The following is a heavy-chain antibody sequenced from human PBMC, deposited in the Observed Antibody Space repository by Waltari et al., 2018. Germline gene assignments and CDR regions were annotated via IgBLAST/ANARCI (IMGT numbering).Heavy chain of an antibody. CDR1: GLTFSSYD. J-gene: IGHJ5*02. V-gene: IGHV3-23*01. Sequence: EVQLLESGGGLVQPGGSMRLSCAASGLTFSSYDMSWVRQAPGKGLEWVSVIGSSGRNTYYADSVKGRFTISRDDSKNTLYLQMNSLRAEDTAVYYCAKGPAARTNWFDPWGQGTLVTVSS. CDR2: IGSSGRNT. D-gene: IGHD2-2*01. CDR3: AKGPAARTNWFDP.